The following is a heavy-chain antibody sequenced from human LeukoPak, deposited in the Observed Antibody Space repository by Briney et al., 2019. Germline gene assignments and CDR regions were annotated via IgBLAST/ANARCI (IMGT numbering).Heavy chain of an antibody. CDR3: ARDTPQHLKRYDY. V-gene: IGHV1-18*01. CDR1: GYNFDKFG. D-gene: IGHD6-13*01. CDR2: INTHNGNT. J-gene: IGHJ4*02. Sequence: ASVKVSCRASGYNFDKFGIAWVRQAPGQGLEWMGWINTHNGNTKYAQQYQGRVTMTTDTSTSTVYMELRSLRSDDTAVYFCARDTPQHLKRYDYWGQGTQVTVSS.